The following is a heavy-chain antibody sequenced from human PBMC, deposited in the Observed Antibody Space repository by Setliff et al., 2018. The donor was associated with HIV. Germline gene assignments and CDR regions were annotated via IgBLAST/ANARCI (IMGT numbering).Heavy chain of an antibody. CDR1: GHTPRHYG. CDR3: ARGVLCGLSEY. Sequence: SVKVSCKASGHTPRHYGINWIRQAPGQGLEWVGSLIPVLGEPHYAPRFQGRVTITADDSTNTAYLELSNLRFDDTATYYCARGVLCGLSEYWGTGSLVTVSS. D-gene: IGHD2-21*01. J-gene: IGHJ1*01. V-gene: IGHV1-69*11. CDR2: LIPVLGEP.